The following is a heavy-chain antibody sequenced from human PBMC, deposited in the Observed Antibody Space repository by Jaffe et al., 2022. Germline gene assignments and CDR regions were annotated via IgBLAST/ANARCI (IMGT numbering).Heavy chain of an antibody. CDR2: IIPILGIA. CDR1: GGTFSSYT. Sequence: QVQLVQSGAEVKKPGSSVKVSCKASGGTFSSYTISWVRQAPGQGLEWMGRIIPILGIANYAQKFQGRVTITADKSTSTAYMELSSLRSEDTAVYYCAREGDYVWGSYRPYYMDVWGKGTTVTVSS. CDR3: AREGDYVWGSYRPYYMDV. V-gene: IGHV1-69*08. D-gene: IGHD3-16*02. J-gene: IGHJ6*03.